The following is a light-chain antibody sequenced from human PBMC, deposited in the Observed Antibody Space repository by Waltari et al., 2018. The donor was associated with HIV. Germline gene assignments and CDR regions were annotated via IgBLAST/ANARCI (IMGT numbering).Light chain of an antibody. Sequence: QSALTQPASVSGSPGPSITIPCTGSSSDIADSDFVSWYQQHPSQTPKLIIFEVRNRPSGISNRFSGSKSANTASLTISGLQAEDEANYYCTSYTSTTTHVLFGGGTKLTVL. CDR2: EVR. J-gene: IGLJ2*01. V-gene: IGLV2-14*01. CDR3: TSYTSTTTHVL. CDR1: SSDIADSDF.